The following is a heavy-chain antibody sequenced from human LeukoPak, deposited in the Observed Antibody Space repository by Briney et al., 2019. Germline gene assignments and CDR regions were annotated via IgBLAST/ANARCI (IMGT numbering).Heavy chain of an antibody. CDR1: VFTFNRFW. V-gene: IGHV3-74*01. Sequence: GGSLRLSCAASVFTFNRFWMHWVRQAPGKGLVWVSRIISDGSSTNYADSVKGRFTISRDNAKNTLYLQMNSLRAEDTALYYCVREAVDITVATSGAFDIWGQGTMVTVSS. D-gene: IGHD6-19*01. CDR2: IISDGSST. CDR3: VREAVDITVATSGAFDI. J-gene: IGHJ3*02.